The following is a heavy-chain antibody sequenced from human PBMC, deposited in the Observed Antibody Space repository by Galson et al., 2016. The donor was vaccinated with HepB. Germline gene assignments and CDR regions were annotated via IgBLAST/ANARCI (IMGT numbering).Heavy chain of an antibody. V-gene: IGHV3-21*01. Sequence: SLRLSCAASGFTFSSPSLNWVRQFPGKGLEWVSSISSESTYFYYADSVKGRFSISRDNAKKSLYLQMNSLRAEDTAVYYCARDRGLDLLTGQREYFFDFWGQGTLVTVSS. CDR3: ARDRGLDLLTGQREYFFDF. D-gene: IGHD3-9*01. CDR1: GFTFSSPS. CDR2: ISSESTYF. J-gene: IGHJ4*02.